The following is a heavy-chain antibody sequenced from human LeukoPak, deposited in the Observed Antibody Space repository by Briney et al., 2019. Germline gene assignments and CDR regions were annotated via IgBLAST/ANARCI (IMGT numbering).Heavy chain of an antibody. CDR3: ARPLTGYGNNFVH. D-gene: IGHD4-11*01. CDR2: FSYSGSP. V-gene: IGHV4-39*01. CDR1: GGSISSTSYY. Sequence: PSETLSLTCTVSGGSISSTSYYWGWIRQPPGKGLGWIGSFSYSGSPYYNPSLKSRVTISVDTSKNQFSLKMSSVTAADTAVYYCARPLTGYGNNFVHWGKGTLVTVSS. J-gene: IGHJ5*02.